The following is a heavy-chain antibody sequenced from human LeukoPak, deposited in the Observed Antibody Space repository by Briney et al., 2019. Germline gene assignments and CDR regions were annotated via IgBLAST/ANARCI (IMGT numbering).Heavy chain of an antibody. CDR1: GYTFTSYA. D-gene: IGHD3-3*01. J-gene: IGHJ4*02. Sequence: ASVKVSYKASGYTFTSYAMHWVRQAPGQRLEWMGWINAGNGNTKYSQKFQGRVTITRDTSASTAYMELSSLRSEDTAVYYCARSRITIFGVVILYFDYWGQGTLVTVSS. CDR3: ARSRITIFGVVILYFDY. CDR2: INAGNGNT. V-gene: IGHV1-3*01.